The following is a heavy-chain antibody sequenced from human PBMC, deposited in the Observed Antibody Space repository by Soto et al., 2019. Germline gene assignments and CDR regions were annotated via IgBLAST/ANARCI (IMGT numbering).Heavy chain of an antibody. CDR3: ARAPYGDYFDY. V-gene: IGHV3-53*02. CDR1: GFTVSSNY. Sequence: EVQLVETGGGLIQPGGSLRLSCAASGFTVSSNYMSWVRQAPGKGLEWVSVIYSGGSTYYADSVKGRFTISRDNSKNTLYLQMNSLRAEDMAVYYCARAPYGDYFDYWGQGTLVTVSS. J-gene: IGHJ4*02. CDR2: IYSGGST. D-gene: IGHD4-17*01.